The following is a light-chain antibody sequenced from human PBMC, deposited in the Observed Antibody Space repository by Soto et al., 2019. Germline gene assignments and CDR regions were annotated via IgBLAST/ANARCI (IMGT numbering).Light chain of an antibody. Sequence: ETVMTQSPATLSVSPGERATLSCRAGQSVSSALAWYQQKPGLPPRLLIYDASTRATGIPARFSGSGSGTDFTLTISSLQSQDFAVYYCQQYNKWPRTFGQGTKVDIK. CDR1: QSVSSA. CDR2: DAS. J-gene: IGKJ1*01. CDR3: QQYNKWPRT. V-gene: IGKV3-15*01.